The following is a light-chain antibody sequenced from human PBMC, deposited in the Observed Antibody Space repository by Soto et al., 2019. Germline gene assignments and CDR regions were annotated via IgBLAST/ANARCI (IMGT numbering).Light chain of an antibody. CDR3: LQYNNWLPWT. CDR2: GAS. CDR1: QSVSTN. Sequence: EIVMTQSPATLYVSPGERATLSCRASQSVSTNLAWYQQKPGQAPRLLLSGASPRSTGIPARFSGSGSGTEFTLTISSLQSEDFAVYYFLQYNNWLPWTFGQGTKVQIK. V-gene: IGKV3-15*01. J-gene: IGKJ1*01.